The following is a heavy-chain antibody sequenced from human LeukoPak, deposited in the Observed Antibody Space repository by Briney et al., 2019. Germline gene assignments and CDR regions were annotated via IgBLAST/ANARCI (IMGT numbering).Heavy chain of an antibody. CDR3: ARQYSSGYYYFDY. Sequence: PSETLSLTCAVSGGSISSYSWSWFRQPPGKGLEWIGYIYDTGTTNYNPTNYSPSLESRVSISVDTSKNQFSLKLSSVTAADTAVYYCARQYSSGYYYFDYWGQGTLVTVSS. D-gene: IGHD3-22*01. V-gene: IGHV4-59*08. CDR2: IYDTGTTNYNPT. CDR1: GGSISSYS. J-gene: IGHJ4*02.